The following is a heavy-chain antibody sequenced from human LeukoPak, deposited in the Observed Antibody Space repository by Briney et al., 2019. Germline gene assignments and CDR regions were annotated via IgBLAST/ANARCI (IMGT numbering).Heavy chain of an antibody. D-gene: IGHD3-10*01. CDR2: IIPIFGTA. Sequence: GASVKVSCKASGGTFSSYAISWVRQAPGQGLEWMGGIIPIFGTANYAQKFQGRVTITADESTSTAYMELSSLRSEDTAVYYCARGMVLDYYYYMDVWGKGTTVTVSS. J-gene: IGHJ6*03. CDR3: ARGMVLDYYYYMDV. CDR1: GGTFSSYA. V-gene: IGHV1-69*13.